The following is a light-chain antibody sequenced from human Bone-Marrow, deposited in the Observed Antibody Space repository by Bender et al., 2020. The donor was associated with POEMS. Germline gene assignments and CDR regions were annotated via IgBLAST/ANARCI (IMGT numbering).Light chain of an antibody. Sequence: QSALTQPASVSGSPGQSISISCTGTSSDVGGYNYVCWYQQHPGKAPKLMLYEVSSRPSGVSDRFSGSKSGNTASLTISGLQTEDEADYYCSSYTTRKSWVFGGGTKLTVL. J-gene: IGLJ3*02. CDR1: SSDVGGYNY. CDR2: EVS. CDR3: SSYTTRKSWV. V-gene: IGLV2-14*03.